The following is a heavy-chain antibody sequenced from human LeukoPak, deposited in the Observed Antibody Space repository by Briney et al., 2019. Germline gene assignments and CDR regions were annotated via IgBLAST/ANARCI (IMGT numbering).Heavy chain of an antibody. D-gene: IGHD3-3*01. Sequence: PETLSLTCTVSGGSISSSSYYWGWIRQPPGKGLEWIGSIYYSGSTYYNPSLKSRVTISVDTSKNQFSLKLSSVTAADTAVYYCASIYYDASIYYYYMDVWGKGTTVTVSS. J-gene: IGHJ6*03. V-gene: IGHV4-39*01. CDR3: ASIYYDASIYYYYMDV. CDR2: IYYSGST. CDR1: GGSISSSSYY.